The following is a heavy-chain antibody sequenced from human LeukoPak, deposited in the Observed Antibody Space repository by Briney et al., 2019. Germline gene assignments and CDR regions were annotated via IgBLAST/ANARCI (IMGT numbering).Heavy chain of an antibody. J-gene: IGHJ4*02. CDR1: GFTFSNYA. Sequence: GGSLRLSCAASGFTFSNYAMTWVRQSPGKGLEWVSGISGSGGHTYYADSVKGRFTISRDNSKNTVYLQMNSLRAEDTAVYYCAKDPRYSSGWGYFDYWGQGTLVTVSS. CDR3: AKDPRYSSGWGYFDY. CDR2: ISGSGGHT. V-gene: IGHV3-23*01. D-gene: IGHD6-19*01.